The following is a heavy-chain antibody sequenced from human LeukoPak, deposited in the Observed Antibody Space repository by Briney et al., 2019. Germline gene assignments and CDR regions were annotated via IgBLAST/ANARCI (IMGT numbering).Heavy chain of an antibody. V-gene: IGHV3-21*01. CDR1: GFIFSSYS. J-gene: IGHJ4*02. CDR2: ISSTSRYI. Sequence: PGGSLRLSCAASGFIFSSYSMNWVRQAPGKGLEWVSSISSTSRYIFHADSLKGRFTISRDNAKNSLYLQMNSLRAEDTALYYCARGSLAVAGTGVDNWGQGTLVTVSS. CDR3: ARGSLAVAGTGVDN. D-gene: IGHD6-19*01.